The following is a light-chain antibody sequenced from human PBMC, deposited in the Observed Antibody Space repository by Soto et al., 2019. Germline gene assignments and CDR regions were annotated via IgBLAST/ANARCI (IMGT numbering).Light chain of an antibody. CDR3: QQYSSNSKYT. Sequence: MTQSPATLSAFVGDRVTITCRASQSISSWLAWYLQRPGKAPKLLIYDASSLESGVPSRFSGSGSGTEFTLTISSLQPADFATYYCQQYSSNSKYTFGQGTKLEIK. CDR2: DAS. CDR1: QSISSW. J-gene: IGKJ2*01. V-gene: IGKV1-5*01.